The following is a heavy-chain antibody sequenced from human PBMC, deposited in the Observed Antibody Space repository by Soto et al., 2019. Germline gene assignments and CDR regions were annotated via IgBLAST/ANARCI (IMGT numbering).Heavy chain of an antibody. CDR1: GGSISRYY. J-gene: IGHJ4*02. D-gene: IGHD1-26*01. CDR2: INHSGSS. V-gene: IGHV4-34*01. Sequence: SETLSLTCTVSGGSISRYYWTWIRQTPGKGLQWIGQINHSGSSIYNPSLKNRVTISTMSNNKFSLELSSVTAADTAVYYCTRGLFSGSSYSGSWYYFDSWGQGTMVTVSS. CDR3: TRGLFSGSSYSGSWYYFDS.